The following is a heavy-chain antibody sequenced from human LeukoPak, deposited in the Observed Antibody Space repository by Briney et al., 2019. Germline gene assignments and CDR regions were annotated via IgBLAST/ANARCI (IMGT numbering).Heavy chain of an antibody. D-gene: IGHD2-2*01. J-gene: IGHJ5*02. CDR2: IYYSGST. CDR3: ARGSTSNWFDP. V-gene: IGHV4-59*12. Sequence: SETLSLTCTVSGGSISSYYWSWIRQPPGKGLEWIGYIYYSGSTNYNPSLKSRVTISVDTSKNQFSLKLSSVTAADTAVYYCARGSTSNWFDPWGQGTLVTVSS. CDR1: GGSISSYY.